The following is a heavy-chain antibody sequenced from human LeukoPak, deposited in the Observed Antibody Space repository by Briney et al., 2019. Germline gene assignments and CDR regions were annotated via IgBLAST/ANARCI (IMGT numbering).Heavy chain of an antibody. Sequence: ASVKVSCKASGGTFSSYAISWVRQAPGQGLEWMGGIIPIFGTANYAQKFQGRVTITADESTSTAYMELSSLRSEDTAVYYCATQDWLLKFGGMDVWGQGTTVTVSS. J-gene: IGHJ6*02. CDR1: GGTFSSYA. CDR3: ATQDWLLKFGGMDV. V-gene: IGHV1-69*13. CDR2: IIPIFGTA. D-gene: IGHD3-9*01.